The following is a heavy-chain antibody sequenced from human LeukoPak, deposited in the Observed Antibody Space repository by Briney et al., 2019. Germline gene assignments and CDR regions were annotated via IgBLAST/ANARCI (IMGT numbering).Heavy chain of an antibody. CDR3: ARVHTRVDAFDI. CDR2: IYYSGST. CDR1: GGSISSYY. V-gene: IGHV4-59*01. D-gene: IGHD6-13*01. Sequence: SETLSPTCTVSGGSISSYYWSWIRQPPGKGLEWIGYIYYSGSTNYNPSLKSRVTISVDTSKNQFSLKLSSVTAADTAVYYCARVHTRVDAFDIWGQGTMVTVSS. J-gene: IGHJ3*02.